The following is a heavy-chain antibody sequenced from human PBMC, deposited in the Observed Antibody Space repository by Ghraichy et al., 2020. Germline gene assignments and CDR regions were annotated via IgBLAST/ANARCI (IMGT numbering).Heavy chain of an antibody. CDR1: GFIVSSDY. CDR3: ARWRLQKPYGMDV. CDR2: IHTDGST. Sequence: GGSLRLSCAASGFIVSSDYMTWVRQAPGKGLEWFSVIHTDGSTYYGDSVKGRFTISRDKSKNTLYLQMNSLRAEDTAVYYCARWRLQKPYGMDVWGQGTTVTVSS. V-gene: IGHV3-66*01. D-gene: IGHD4-11*01. J-gene: IGHJ6*02.